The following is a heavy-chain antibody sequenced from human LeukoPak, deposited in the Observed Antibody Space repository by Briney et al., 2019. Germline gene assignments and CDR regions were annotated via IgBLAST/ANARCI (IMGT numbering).Heavy chain of an antibody. CDR3: ARMSHLLLWFGEYLDY. J-gene: IGHJ4*02. V-gene: IGHV4-39*07. CDR2: IYYSGST. CDR1: GGSISSSSYY. D-gene: IGHD3-10*01. Sequence: SETLSLTCTVSGGSISSSSYYWGWIRQPPGKGLEWIGSIYYSGSTYYNPSLKSRVTISVDTSKNQFSLKLSSVTAADTAVYYCARMSHLLLWFGEYLDYWGQGTLVTVSS.